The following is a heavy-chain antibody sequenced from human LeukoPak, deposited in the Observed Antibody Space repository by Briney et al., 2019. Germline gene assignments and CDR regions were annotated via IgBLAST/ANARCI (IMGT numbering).Heavy chain of an antibody. V-gene: IGHV3-21*01. Sequence: GGSLRLSCAASGFTFSSYSMNWVRQAPGKWLEWVSSISSSSSYIYYADSVKGRFTISRDNAKNSLYLQMNSLRAEDTAVYYCARSWQEGGIWFGELSKDGYYYYMDVWGKGTTVTVSS. D-gene: IGHD3-10*01. CDR3: ARSWQEGGIWFGELSKDGYYYYMDV. CDR2: ISSSSSYI. CDR1: GFTFSSYS. J-gene: IGHJ6*03.